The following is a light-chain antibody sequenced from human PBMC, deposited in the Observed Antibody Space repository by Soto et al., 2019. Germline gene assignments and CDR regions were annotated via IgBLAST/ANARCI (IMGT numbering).Light chain of an antibody. Sequence: EIVLTQSLGTLSLSPGERATLSCRASQIISASYLAWYQQKPGQAPRLLVYSASTRAPGIPDRFSGSGSGTDFTLTISRLEPEDFAVYHCQQYGTSPWTFGQRSKADIK. J-gene: IGKJ1*01. CDR3: QQYGTSPWT. CDR2: SAS. V-gene: IGKV3-20*01. CDR1: QIISASY.